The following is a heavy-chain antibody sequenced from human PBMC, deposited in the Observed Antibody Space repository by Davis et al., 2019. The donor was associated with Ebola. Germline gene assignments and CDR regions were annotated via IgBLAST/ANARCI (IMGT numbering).Heavy chain of an antibody. D-gene: IGHD3-22*01. J-gene: IGHJ3*02. CDR3: ARRQYYYDSSGYHIGAFDI. Sequence: MPSETLSLTCTVSGGSISSGDYYWSWIRQPPGKGLEWIGYVYYTGSTHSNPSLKSRISMSVDTSKNQFSLKLSSVTAADTAVYYCARRQYYYDSSGYHIGAFDIWGQGTMVTVSS. V-gene: IGHV4-30-4*01. CDR2: VYYTGST. CDR1: GGSISSGDYY.